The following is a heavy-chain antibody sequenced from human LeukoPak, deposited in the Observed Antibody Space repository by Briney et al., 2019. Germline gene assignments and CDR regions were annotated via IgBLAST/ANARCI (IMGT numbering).Heavy chain of an antibody. V-gene: IGHV3-23*01. Sequence: GGSLRLSCAASEFDFSTHAMTWVRQAPGKGLEWVSAISGSGGSTYYADSVKGRFTISRDNSKNTLYLQMNSLRAEDTAVYYCATPVQSPYDYWGQGTLVTVSS. CDR1: EFDFSTHA. CDR2: ISGSGGST. CDR3: ATPVQSPYDY. J-gene: IGHJ4*02. D-gene: IGHD1-1*01.